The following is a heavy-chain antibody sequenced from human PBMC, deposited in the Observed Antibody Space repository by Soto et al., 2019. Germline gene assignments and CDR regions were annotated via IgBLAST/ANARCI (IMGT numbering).Heavy chain of an antibody. Sequence: SETLSLTCTVSGGSISSYYWSWTRQPPGKGLEWIGYIYYSGSTNYNPSLKSRVTISVDTSKNQFSLKLSSVTAADTAVYYCARGGYSYGVFDYWGQGTLVTV. J-gene: IGHJ4*02. V-gene: IGHV4-59*01. D-gene: IGHD5-18*01. CDR2: IYYSGST. CDR1: GGSISSYY. CDR3: ARGGYSYGVFDY.